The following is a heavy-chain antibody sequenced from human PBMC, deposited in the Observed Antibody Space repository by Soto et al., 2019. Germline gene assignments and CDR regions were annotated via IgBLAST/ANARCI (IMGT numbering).Heavy chain of an antibody. J-gene: IGHJ6*02. Sequence: PGGSLRLSCAASGFTFSSYAMHWVRQAPGKGLEWVAVISYDGSNKYYADSVKGRFTISRDNSKNTLYLQMNSLRAEDTAVYYCARGGIAAAGLIYGMDVWGQGTTVTVSS. CDR1: GFTFSSYA. V-gene: IGHV3-30-3*01. D-gene: IGHD6-13*01. CDR2: ISYDGSNK. CDR3: ARGGIAAAGLIYGMDV.